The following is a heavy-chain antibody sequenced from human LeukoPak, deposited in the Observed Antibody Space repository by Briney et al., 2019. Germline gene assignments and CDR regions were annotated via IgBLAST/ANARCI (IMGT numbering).Heavy chain of an antibody. D-gene: IGHD5-18*01. CDR3: AKETDTAMVTNWFDP. V-gene: IGHV3-30*18. J-gene: IGHJ5*02. CDR1: GFTFSSYG. CDR2: ISYDGSNK. Sequence: GGSLRLSCAASGFTFSSYGMHWVRQAPGKGLEWVAVISYDGSNKYYADSVKGRFTISRDNSKNTLYLQMNSLRAEDTAVYYCAKETDTAMVTNWFDPWGQGTLVIVSS.